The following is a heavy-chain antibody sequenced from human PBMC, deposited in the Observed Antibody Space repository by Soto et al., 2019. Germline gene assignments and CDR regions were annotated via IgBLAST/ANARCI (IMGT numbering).Heavy chain of an antibody. CDR3: ALSSGYADWFDP. D-gene: IGHD3-22*01. V-gene: IGHV4-31*03. CDR1: GGSISSGGYY. J-gene: IGHJ5*02. Sequence: QVQLQESGPGLVKPSQTLSLTCTVSGGSISSGGYYWSGIRQHPGKGLEWIGYIYYSGSTYYNPSIKSRVTMSVDTSKNQFSLQLRSVTAADTAVYYCALSSGYADWFDPWGQGTLVTVSS. CDR2: IYYSGST.